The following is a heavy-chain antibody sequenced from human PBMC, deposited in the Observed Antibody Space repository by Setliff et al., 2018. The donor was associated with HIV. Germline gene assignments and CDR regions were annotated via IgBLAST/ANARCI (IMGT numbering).Heavy chain of an antibody. CDR3: TTLTNFDH. CDR1: GIDFTKYW. CDR2: VYGGDSDT. Sequence: GESLKISCKASGIDFTKYWIGWVRQMPGKGLEWMGIVYGGDSDTRYNPSFEGQVTMSADRSITTAYLQWSRLKASDTAMYYCTTLTNFDHWGQGTLVTVSS. V-gene: IGHV5-51*01. J-gene: IGHJ4*02. D-gene: IGHD7-27*01.